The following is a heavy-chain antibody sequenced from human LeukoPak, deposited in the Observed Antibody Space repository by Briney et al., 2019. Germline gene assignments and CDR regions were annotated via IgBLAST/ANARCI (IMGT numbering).Heavy chain of an antibody. V-gene: IGHV3-66*02. Sequence: GGSLRLSCAASGFTVGSNYMSWVRQAPGKGLEWVSIIYRGGSTNYADSVKGRFTISRDNSKNTLYLQMNSLRADDTAVYYCAKDTAISGSHRTLGFDYWGQGTLVIVSS. D-gene: IGHD2-21*02. CDR2: IYRGGST. J-gene: IGHJ4*02. CDR1: GFTVGSNY. CDR3: AKDTAISGSHRTLGFDY.